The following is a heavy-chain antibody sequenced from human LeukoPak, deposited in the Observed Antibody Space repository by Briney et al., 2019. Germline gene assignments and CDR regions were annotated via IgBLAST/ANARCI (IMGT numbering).Heavy chain of an antibody. CDR1: GGSISSGDYY. Sequence: SETLSLTCTVSGGSISSGDYYWSWIRQPPGKGLEWIGYIYYSGSTYYNPSLKSRVTISVDTSKNQFSLKLSSVTAADTAVYYCARIDWYSSSWSRTFYFDYWGQGTLVTVSS. D-gene: IGHD6-13*01. CDR2: IYYSGST. V-gene: IGHV4-30-4*02. J-gene: IGHJ4*02. CDR3: ARIDWYSSSWSRTFYFDY.